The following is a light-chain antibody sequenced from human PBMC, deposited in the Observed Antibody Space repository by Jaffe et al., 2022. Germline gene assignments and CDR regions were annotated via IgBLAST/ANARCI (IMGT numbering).Light chain of an antibody. V-gene: IGLV6-57*01. CDR2: EDN. Sequence: NFILTQPHSVSESPGKTVTISCTRSSGSIASNYVQWFQQRPGSSPTTVLYEDNQRPSGVPDRFSGSIDSSSNSASLTISGLKTEDEADYYCQSYDSSTHVVFGGGTKVTVL. J-gene: IGLJ2*01. CDR1: SGSIASNY. CDR3: QSYDSSTHVV.